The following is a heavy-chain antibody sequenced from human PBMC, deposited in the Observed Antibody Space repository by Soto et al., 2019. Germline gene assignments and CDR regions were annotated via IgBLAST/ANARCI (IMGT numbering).Heavy chain of an antibody. J-gene: IGHJ5*02. CDR1: GGSISSRSYY. CDR3: ARMKDGWFDP. V-gene: IGHV4-39*01. CDR2: FYYSGST. D-gene: IGHD2-15*01. Sequence: SETLSLTCTVSGGSISSRSYYWGWIRQPPGKGLEWIGSFYYSGSTYYNPSLKSRVTISEDTSKNQFSLKLSSVTAADTAVYYCARMKDGWFDPWGQGTPVTVSS.